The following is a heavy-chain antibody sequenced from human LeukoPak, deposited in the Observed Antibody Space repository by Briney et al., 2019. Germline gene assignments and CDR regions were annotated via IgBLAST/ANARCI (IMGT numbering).Heavy chain of an antibody. CDR1: GFTFSNAW. V-gene: IGHV3-15*01. D-gene: IGHD3-9*01. Sequence: GGSLRLSCAASGFTFSNAWMSWVRQAPGKGLEWVGRIKSKTDGGTTDYAAPVKGRFTISRDDSKNTLYLQMNSLKTQDTAVFNSPTEKNDILTGFLSPFDYWGQGALLTVSS. J-gene: IGHJ4*02. CDR3: PTEKNDILTGFLSPFDY. CDR2: IKSKTDGGTT.